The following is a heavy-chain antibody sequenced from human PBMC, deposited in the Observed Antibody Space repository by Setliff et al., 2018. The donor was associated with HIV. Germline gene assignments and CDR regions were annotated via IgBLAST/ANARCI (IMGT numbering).Heavy chain of an antibody. CDR3: ARDLRTSGWPPLDL. Sequence: GGSLRLSCAVSQFSVSTNYMNWVRQAPGKGLEWVSVLYSGGATDYADSVEGRFTISRDDSKNILYLQMNGLRAEDTAVYYCARDLRTSGWPPLDLWGRGTPVTVSS. D-gene: IGHD6-19*01. V-gene: IGHV3-66*02. J-gene: IGHJ2*01. CDR2: LYSGGAT. CDR1: QFSVSTNY.